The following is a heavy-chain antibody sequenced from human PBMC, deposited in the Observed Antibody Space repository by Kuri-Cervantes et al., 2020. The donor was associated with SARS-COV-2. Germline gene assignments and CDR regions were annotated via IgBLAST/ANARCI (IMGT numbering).Heavy chain of an antibody. CDR3: ATGPAIAAAEWFDP. CDR2: FDPEDGET. CDR1: GYTLTELS. D-gene: IGHD6-13*01. Sequence: ASVKVSCKVSGYTLTELSMHWVRQAPGKGLEWMGGFDPEDGETIYAQKFQGRVTMTEDTSTDTAYMELSSLRSEDTAVYYCATGPAIAAAEWFDPWGQGTLVPSPQ. J-gene: IGHJ5*02. V-gene: IGHV1-24*01.